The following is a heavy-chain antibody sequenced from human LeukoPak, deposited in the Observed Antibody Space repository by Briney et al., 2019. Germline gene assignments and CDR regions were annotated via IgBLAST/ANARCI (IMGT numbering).Heavy chain of an antibody. V-gene: IGHV3-23*01. J-gene: IGHJ4*02. CDR2: ISGSGGST. CDR1: GFTFSSYA. D-gene: IGHD3-22*01. Sequence: PGGSLRPSCAASGFTFSSYAMSWVRQAPGKGLEWVSAISGSGGSTYYADSVKGRFTISRDNSKNTLYLQMNSLRAEDTAVYYCAKEGVDSSGYFHFDYWGQGTLVTVSS. CDR3: AKEGVDSSGYFHFDY.